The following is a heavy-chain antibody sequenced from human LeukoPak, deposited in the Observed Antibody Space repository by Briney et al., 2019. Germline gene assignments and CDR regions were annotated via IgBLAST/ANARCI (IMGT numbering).Heavy chain of an antibody. D-gene: IGHD6-19*01. V-gene: IGHV1-24*01. Sequence: ASVKVSCKVSGYTLTELSMHWVRQAPGKGLEWMGGFDPEDGETIYAQKFQGRVTMTEDTSTDTAYMELSSLRSEDTAVYYCATRPTIAVAGGRYFDYWGQGTLVIVSS. CDR3: ATRPTIAVAGGRYFDY. J-gene: IGHJ4*02. CDR2: FDPEDGET. CDR1: GYTLTELS.